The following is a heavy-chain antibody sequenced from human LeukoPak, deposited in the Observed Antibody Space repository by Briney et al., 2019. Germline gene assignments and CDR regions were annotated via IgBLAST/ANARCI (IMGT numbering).Heavy chain of an antibody. Sequence: SETLSLTCTVSGGSISSYYWNWIRQPAGKGLEWIGRIYTTGSTNYNPSLRSRVTISMDTSKNQFSLNLSSVTAADTAVYYCARQGNYDSSGYYYKAFDIWGQGTMVTVSS. J-gene: IGHJ3*02. V-gene: IGHV4-4*07. CDR1: GGSISSYY. D-gene: IGHD3-22*01. CDR2: IYTTGST. CDR3: ARQGNYDSSGYYYKAFDI.